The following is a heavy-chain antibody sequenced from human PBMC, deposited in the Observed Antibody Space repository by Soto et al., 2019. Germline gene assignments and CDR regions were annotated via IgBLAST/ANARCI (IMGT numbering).Heavy chain of an antibody. V-gene: IGHV4-30-4*01. J-gene: IGHJ4*02. D-gene: IGHD2-15*01. CDR2: IFYTGST. CDR3: VRDNGGNTEFGY. Sequence: LSLTCTVSCGSISSGSYYWNWIRQPPGKGLEWIGYIFYTGSTYYNPSLRSRLTISVDTSKNQFSLKLSSVTAADTAVYYCVRDNGGNTEFGYWGQGTLVTVSS. CDR1: CGSISSGSYY.